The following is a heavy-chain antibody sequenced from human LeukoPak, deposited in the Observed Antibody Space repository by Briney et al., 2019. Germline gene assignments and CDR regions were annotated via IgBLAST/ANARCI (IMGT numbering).Heavy chain of an antibody. J-gene: IGHJ4*02. CDR2: ISYDGSNK. Sequence: AGGSLRLSCAASGFTFSNYGMHWVRQAPGKGLEWVAVISYDGSNKYYADSVKGRFTISRDNSKNTLYLQMNSLRAEDTAVYYCARDLGIIVPAAQGADYWGQGTLVTVSS. CDR3: ARDLGIIVPAAQGADY. D-gene: IGHD2-2*01. CDR1: GFTFSNYG. V-gene: IGHV3-30*03.